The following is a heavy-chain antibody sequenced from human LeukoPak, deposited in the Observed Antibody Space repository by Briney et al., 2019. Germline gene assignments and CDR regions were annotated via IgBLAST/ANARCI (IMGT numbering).Heavy chain of an antibody. V-gene: IGHV3-30*18. CDR1: GFTFSSYG. D-gene: IGHD6-19*01. Sequence: GRSLRLSCAASGFTFSSYGMHWVRQAPGKGLEWVAVISYDGSNKYYADSVKGRFTISRDNSKNTLYLQMNSLRAEDTAVYYCAKDESPSSIAVAGTPPDYWGQGTLVTVSS. CDR3: AKDESPSSIAVAGTPPDY. CDR2: ISYDGSNK. J-gene: IGHJ4*02.